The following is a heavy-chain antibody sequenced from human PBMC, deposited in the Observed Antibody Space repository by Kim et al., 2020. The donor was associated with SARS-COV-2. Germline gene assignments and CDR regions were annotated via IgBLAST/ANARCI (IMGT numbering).Heavy chain of an antibody. D-gene: IGHD3-22*01. Sequence: SETLSLTCTVSGGSISSSSYYWGWIRQPPGKGLEWIGSIYYSGSTYYNPSLKSRVTISVDTSKNQFSLKLSSVTAADTAVYYCARPYDSSVVSYAFDIWGQGTMVTVSS. CDR2: IYYSGST. CDR3: ARPYDSSVVSYAFDI. V-gene: IGHV4-39*01. J-gene: IGHJ3*02. CDR1: GGSISSSSYY.